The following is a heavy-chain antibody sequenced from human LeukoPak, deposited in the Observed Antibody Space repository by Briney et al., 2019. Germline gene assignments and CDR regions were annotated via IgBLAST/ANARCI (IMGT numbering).Heavy chain of an antibody. CDR3: AKEVMVRGVTSMVY. CDR2: IYSGGNT. J-gene: IGHJ4*02. CDR1: GFTVSSNY. V-gene: IGHV3-66*01. Sequence: GGSLRLSCAASGFTVSSNYMSWVRQAPGKGLDWVSVIYSGGNTYYADSVKGRFTISRDNAKNSLYLQMNSLRAEDTAVYYCAKEVMVRGVTSMVYWGQGTLVTVSS. D-gene: IGHD3-10*01.